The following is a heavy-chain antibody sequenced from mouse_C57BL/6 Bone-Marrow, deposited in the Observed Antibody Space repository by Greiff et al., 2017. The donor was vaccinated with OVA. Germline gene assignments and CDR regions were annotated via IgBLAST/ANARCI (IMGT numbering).Heavy chain of an antibody. J-gene: IGHJ1*03. CDR1: GFTFSDFY. CDR3: ARDADYGNYWYFDV. Sequence: EVHLVESGGGLVQSGRSLRLSCATSGFTFSDFYMEWVRQAPGKGLEWIAARRNKANDYTTEYSASVKGRFIVSRDTSQSILYLQMNALRAEDTAIYYCARDADYGNYWYFDVWGTGTTVTVSS. V-gene: IGHV7-1*01. D-gene: IGHD2-1*01. CDR2: RRNKANDYTT.